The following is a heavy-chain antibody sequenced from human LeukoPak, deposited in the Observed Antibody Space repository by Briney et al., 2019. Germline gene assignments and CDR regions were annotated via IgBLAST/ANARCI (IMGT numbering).Heavy chain of an antibody. V-gene: IGHV3-23*01. D-gene: IGHD3-3*01. CDR1: GFTFSSYA. CDR2: ISGSGGST. J-gene: IGHJ5*02. Sequence: PGGSLRLSCAASGFTFSSYAMSWVRQAPGKGLEWVSAISGSGGSTYYADSVKGRFTISRDNSKNTLYLQMNSLRAEDTAVYYCAKTLYDFWSGQHPNWFDPWGQGTLVTVSS. CDR3: AKTLYDFWSGQHPNWFDP.